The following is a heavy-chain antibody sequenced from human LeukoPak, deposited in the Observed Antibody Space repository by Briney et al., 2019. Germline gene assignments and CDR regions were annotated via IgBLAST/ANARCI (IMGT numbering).Heavy chain of an antibody. V-gene: IGHV4-59*11. J-gene: IGHJ4*02. CDR2: MCDSERT. CDR3: ATIKRGNIYGYFDF. D-gene: IGHD5-18*01. Sequence: PSETLSLTCSVPGVSMSSHYWSWLRQPPGKGLEWIGYMCDSERTKDNPSLKSRITLSADTSKNQFSLRLSSVTAADTAVYYCATIKRGNIYGYFDFWGQGILVTVSS. CDR1: GVSMSSHY.